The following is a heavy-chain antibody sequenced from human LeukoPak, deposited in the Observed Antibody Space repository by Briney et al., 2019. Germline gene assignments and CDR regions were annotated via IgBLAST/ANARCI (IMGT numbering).Heavy chain of an antibody. CDR3: ASGDDILTGYYIDAFDI. Sequence: PAASVKVSCKASGYTFTGYYMHWVRQAPGQGLERMGWINPNSGGTNYAQKFQGRVTMTTDTSISTAYMELSRLRSDDTAVYYCASGDDILTGYYIDAFDIWGQGTMVTVSS. CDR1: GYTFTGYY. V-gene: IGHV1-2*02. CDR2: INPNSGGT. D-gene: IGHD3-9*01. J-gene: IGHJ3*02.